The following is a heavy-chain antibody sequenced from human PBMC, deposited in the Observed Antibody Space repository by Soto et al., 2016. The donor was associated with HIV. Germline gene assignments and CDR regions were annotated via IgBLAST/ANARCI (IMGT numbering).Heavy chain of an antibody. D-gene: IGHD3-10*01. Sequence: EVQLVETGGGLVRPGGSLRLSCAASGFTVDSTYMNWVRQAPGKGLEWVSVILSGTNTYYADSVKGRFTISRDNSKNTLYLHMNNLRADDTATYFCATGDYGLNAWSQGTTVTVSS. J-gene: IGHJ6*02. V-gene: IGHV3-53*02. CDR3: ATGDYGLNA. CDR1: GFTVDSTY. CDR2: ILSGTNT.